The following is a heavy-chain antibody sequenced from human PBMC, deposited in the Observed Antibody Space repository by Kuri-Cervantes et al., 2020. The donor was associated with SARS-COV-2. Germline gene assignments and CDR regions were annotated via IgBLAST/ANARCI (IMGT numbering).Heavy chain of an antibody. CDR2: ISSSGSTI. CDR1: GFTFSSYE. Sequence: LSLTCAASGFTFSSYEMNGVRQAPGKGLEWVSYISSSGSTIYYADSVKGRFTISRDNAKNSLYLQMNSLRAEDTAVYYCARDGITIFGVVYYYGMDVWGQGTTVTVSS. D-gene: IGHD3-3*01. J-gene: IGHJ6*02. V-gene: IGHV3-48*03. CDR3: ARDGITIFGVVYYYGMDV.